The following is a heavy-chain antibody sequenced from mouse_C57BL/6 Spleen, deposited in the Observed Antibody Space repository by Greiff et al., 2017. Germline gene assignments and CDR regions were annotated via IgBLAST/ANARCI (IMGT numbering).Heavy chain of an antibody. D-gene: IGHD2-2*01. CDR1: GFSLTSYG. CDR3: AKIDGYDLYYAMDY. Sequence: VQLQESGPGLVQPSQSLSITCTVSGFSLTSYGVHWVRQSPGKGLEWLGVIWRGGSTDYNAAFMSRLSITKDNSKSQVFFKMNSLQADDTAIYYCAKIDGYDLYYAMDYWGQGTSVTVSS. J-gene: IGHJ4*01. V-gene: IGHV2-5*01. CDR2: IWRGGST.